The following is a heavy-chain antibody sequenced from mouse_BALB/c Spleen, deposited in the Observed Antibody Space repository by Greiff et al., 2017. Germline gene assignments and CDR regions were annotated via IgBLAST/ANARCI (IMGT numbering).Heavy chain of an antibody. V-gene: IGHV2-9*02. D-gene: IGHD2-2*01. CDR2: IWAGGST. J-gene: IGHJ1*01. Sequence: VHLVESGPGLVAPSQSLSITCTVSGFSLTSYGVHWVRQPPGKGLEWLGVIWAGGSTNYNSALMSRLSISKDNSKSQVFLKMNRLQTDDTAMYYGARDGYTPGWYFDVWGAGTTVTVSS. CDR1: GFSLTSYG. CDR3: ARDGYTPGWYFDV.